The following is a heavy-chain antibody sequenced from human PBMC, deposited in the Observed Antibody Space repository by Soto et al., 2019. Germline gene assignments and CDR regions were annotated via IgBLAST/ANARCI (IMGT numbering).Heavy chain of an antibody. D-gene: IGHD1-1*01. CDR3: AKEAEENENVPIPGDN. CDR1: GFSFRNYA. J-gene: IGHJ4*02. Sequence: EVQLLESGGGLVQPGGSLRLSCAASGFSFRNYAMTWVRQAPGKGLEWVSGLSGSGTMRYYADSVRGRSIISRDNAKNTLFLQMDNLRVEDSAVYYCAKEAEENENVPIPGDNWGQGTPVTVSS. CDR2: LSGSGTMR. V-gene: IGHV3-23*01.